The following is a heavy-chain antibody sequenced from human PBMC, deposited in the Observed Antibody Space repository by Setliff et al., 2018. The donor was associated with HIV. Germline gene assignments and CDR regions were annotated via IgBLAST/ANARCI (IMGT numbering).Heavy chain of an antibody. CDR3: ARGGDGYNPGGGTFDH. V-gene: IGHV4-34*01. J-gene: IGHJ4*02. Sequence: SETLSLTCTVSGGSFSGYYWSWIRQPPGKGLEWIGEINHSGSTKYNPSLKSRVTISLDTSKNQFSLRLKSVTAAETAVYYCARGGDGYNPGGGTFDHWGQGTLVTVSS. CDR2: INHSGST. CDR1: GGSFSGYY. D-gene: IGHD1-1*01.